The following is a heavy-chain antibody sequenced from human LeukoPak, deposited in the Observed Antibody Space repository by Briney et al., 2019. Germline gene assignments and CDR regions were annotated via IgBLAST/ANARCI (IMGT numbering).Heavy chain of an antibody. CDR2: IIPIFGTA. D-gene: IGHD3-10*01. CDR1: GGTFSSYA. J-gene: IGHJ3*02. CDR3: ARGQGRLWFGELLGAFDI. Sequence: SVKVSCKASGGTFSSYAISWVRQAPGQGLEWMGGIIPIFGTANYAQKFQGRVTITADKSTSTAYMELSSLRSEDTAVYYCARGQGRLWFGELLGAFDIWGQGTMVTVSS. V-gene: IGHV1-69*06.